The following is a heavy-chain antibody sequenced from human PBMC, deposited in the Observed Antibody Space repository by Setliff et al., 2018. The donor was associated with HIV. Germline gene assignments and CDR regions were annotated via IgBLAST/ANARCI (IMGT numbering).Heavy chain of an antibody. V-gene: IGHV4-61*02. Sequence: SETLSLTCTVSGDSISSGSNYWSWIRQPAGKGLEWIGRIYTSGPRYNPSLENRVTISVDTSKSQFFLMLSPVTAADTAVYYCARASSDIPGVDSNYFDDWGQGTLVTVSS. CDR3: ARASSDIPGVDSNYFDD. J-gene: IGHJ4*02. D-gene: IGHD2-2*01. CDR2: IYTSGP. CDR1: GDSISSGSNY.